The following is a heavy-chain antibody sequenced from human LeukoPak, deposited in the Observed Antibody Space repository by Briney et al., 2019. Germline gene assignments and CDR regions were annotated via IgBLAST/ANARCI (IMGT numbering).Heavy chain of an antibody. CDR2: INHSGST. D-gene: IGHD6-13*01. CDR3: ARGGRIAAAGTRDYFDY. J-gene: IGHJ4*02. V-gene: IGHV4-34*01. Sequence: SETLSLTCAVYGGSFSGYYWSWIRQPPGKGLEWIGGINHSGSTNYNPSLKSRVTISVDTSKNQFSLKLSSVTAADTAVYYCARGGRIAAAGTRDYFDYWGQGTLVTVSS. CDR1: GGSFSGYY.